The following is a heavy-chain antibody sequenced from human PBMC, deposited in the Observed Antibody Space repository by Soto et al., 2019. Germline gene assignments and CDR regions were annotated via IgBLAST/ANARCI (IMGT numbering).Heavy chain of an antibody. Sequence: SETLSLTCAVHGGSFSGYYWSWIRQPPGKGLEWIGEINHSGSTNYNPSLKSRVTISVDTSKNQFSLKLSSVTAADTAVYYCARGTTNRITIFGVLSYYYYMDVWGKGTTVTVSS. D-gene: IGHD3-3*01. CDR3: ARGTTNRITIFGVLSYYYYMDV. CDR2: INHSGST. CDR1: GGSFSGYY. V-gene: IGHV4-34*01. J-gene: IGHJ6*03.